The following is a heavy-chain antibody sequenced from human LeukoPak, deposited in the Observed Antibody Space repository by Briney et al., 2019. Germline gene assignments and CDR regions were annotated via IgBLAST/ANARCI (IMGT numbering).Heavy chain of an antibody. CDR2: INPNSGGT. V-gene: IGHV1-2*02. D-gene: IGHD3-10*01. CDR3: ARLYGSGRYIKFAVDY. Sequence: ASVKVSCKASGYTFTGYYMHWVRQAPGQGLEWMGWINPNSGGTNYAQKFQGRVTMTRDTSISTAYMELSRLRSDDTAVYYCARLYGSGRYIKFAVDYWGQGTLVIVSS. CDR1: GYTFTGYY. J-gene: IGHJ4*02.